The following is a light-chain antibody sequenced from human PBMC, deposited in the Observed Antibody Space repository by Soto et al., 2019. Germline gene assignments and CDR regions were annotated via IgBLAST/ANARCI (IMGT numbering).Light chain of an antibody. Sequence: QSVLTQPAPVSGSPGQSITISCTGTSSDVGLYSYVSWYRHLPGKAPELIIYDVSNRPSGVSNRFSGSKSANTASLTISGLQAEDEADYYCNSYTSSGTYGFGTGTKVTVL. CDR1: SSDVGLYSY. CDR3: NSYTSSGTYG. V-gene: IGLV2-14*03. CDR2: DVS. J-gene: IGLJ1*01.